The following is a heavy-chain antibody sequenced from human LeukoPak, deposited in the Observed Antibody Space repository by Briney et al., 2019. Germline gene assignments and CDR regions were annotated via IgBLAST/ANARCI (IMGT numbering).Heavy chain of an antibody. J-gene: IGHJ4*02. CDR3: ANPVTQNSGWYVNGDY. D-gene: IGHD6-19*01. Sequence: GGSLRLSCGASGFAFGSYVMNWVRQAPGKGLEWVSSISCNGENTYYADSVRGPFTISRDNSKNTLYLQMNNLRAEDTAVYFCANPVTQNSGWYVNGDYWGQGTLVTVSS. CDR2: ISCNGENT. CDR1: GFAFGSYV. V-gene: IGHV3-23*01.